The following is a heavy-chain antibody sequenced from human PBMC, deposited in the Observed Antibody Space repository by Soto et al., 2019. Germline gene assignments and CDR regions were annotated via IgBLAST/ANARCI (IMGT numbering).Heavy chain of an antibody. J-gene: IGHJ4*02. Sequence: TSETLSLTCTVSVDSITTYYWSWIRQPAGKGLEWIGRIDTSGNTNYNPSLKSRVTMSVDTSKKQFSLKLTSVTAADTAVYYCARVDYSGYDSGYFDYWGQGTLVTVSS. CDR1: VDSITTYY. V-gene: IGHV4-4*07. D-gene: IGHD5-12*01. CDR3: ARVDYSGYDSGYFDY. CDR2: IDTSGNT.